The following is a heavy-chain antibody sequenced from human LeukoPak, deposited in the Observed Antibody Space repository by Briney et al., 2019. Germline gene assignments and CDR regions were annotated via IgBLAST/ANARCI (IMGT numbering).Heavy chain of an antibody. Sequence: SETLSLTCAVYGGSFSGYYWSWIRQPPGKGLEWIGEINHSGSTNYNPSLKSRVTISVDTSKNQFSLKLSSATAADTAVYYCAISGWYTGPFDYWGQGTLVTVSS. V-gene: IGHV4-34*01. CDR1: GGSFSGYY. J-gene: IGHJ4*02. CDR3: AISGWYTGPFDY. D-gene: IGHD6-19*01. CDR2: INHSGST.